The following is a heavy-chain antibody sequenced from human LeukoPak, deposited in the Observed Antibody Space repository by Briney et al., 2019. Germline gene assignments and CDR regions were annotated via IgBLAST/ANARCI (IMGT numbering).Heavy chain of an antibody. CDR3: AKPLMVRGANFDY. CDR2: ISGSGGST. J-gene: IGHJ4*02. Sequence: PGGSLRLSCAASGFTFSSYAMSWVRQAPGKGLEWVSAISGSGGSTYYADSVKGRFTIPRDNSKNTLYLQMNSLRAEDSAVYYCAKPLMVRGANFDYWGQGTLVTVSS. D-gene: IGHD3-10*01. V-gene: IGHV3-23*01. CDR1: GFTFSSYA.